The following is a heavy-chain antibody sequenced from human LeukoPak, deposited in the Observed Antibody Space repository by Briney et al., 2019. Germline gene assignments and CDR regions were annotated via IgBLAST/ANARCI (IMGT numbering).Heavy chain of an antibody. V-gene: IGHV4-59*01. Sequence: SETLSLTCTVSGVSITSYYCSWIRQPPGKGLEWIGYTYFSGSTNYNPSLKSRVTISVDTSKNQFSLKLSSVTAADTALYYCARATTAYCTGGVCPNFDYWGQGTLVTVSS. CDR3: ARATTAYCTGGVCPNFDY. CDR1: GVSITSYY. D-gene: IGHD2-8*02. J-gene: IGHJ4*02. CDR2: TYFSGST.